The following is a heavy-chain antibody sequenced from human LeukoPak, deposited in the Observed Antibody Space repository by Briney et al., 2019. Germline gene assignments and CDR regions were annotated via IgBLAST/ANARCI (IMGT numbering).Heavy chain of an antibody. J-gene: IGHJ5*02. V-gene: IGHV3-48*02. CDR3: ARGTDWFDP. Sequence: PGGSLRLSCAASGYTFSSYSMSWVSQAPGKGLEWVSYISSSSSAIYYADSVKGRFTISRDNAKNSLYLQMNSLRDEDTAVYYCARGTDWFDPWGQGTLVTVSS. CDR2: ISSSSSAI. CDR1: GYTFSSYS.